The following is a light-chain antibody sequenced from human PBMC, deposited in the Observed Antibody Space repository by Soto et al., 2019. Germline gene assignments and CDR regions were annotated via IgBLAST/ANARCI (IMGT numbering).Light chain of an antibody. J-gene: IGKJ1*01. CDR1: QTVGSTY. Sequence: EIVLTQSPATLSLSPGERATLSCGASQTVGSTYLAWYHQKPGLAPRLLIYDTSSRATGIPDRFSGSGSGTDFTLAISRLEPEDFAVYSCQDYGSSPWTLGQGAKVEIK. V-gene: IGKV3D-20*01. CDR3: QDYGSSPWT. CDR2: DTS.